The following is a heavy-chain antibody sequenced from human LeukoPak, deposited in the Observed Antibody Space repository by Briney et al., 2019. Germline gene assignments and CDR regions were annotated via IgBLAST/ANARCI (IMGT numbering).Heavy chain of an antibody. J-gene: IGHJ4*02. CDR2: ISSSGANI. CDR3: TTDWVATISY. D-gene: IGHD5-12*01. V-gene: IGHV3-23*01. CDR1: GFTFSSYA. Sequence: GGSLRLSCTASGFTFSSYAMSWVRQAPGKGLEWVSAISSSGANINYADSVKGRFTISRDNSRNTLYLQMNSLRAEDTAVYYCTTDWVATISYWGQGTLVTVSS.